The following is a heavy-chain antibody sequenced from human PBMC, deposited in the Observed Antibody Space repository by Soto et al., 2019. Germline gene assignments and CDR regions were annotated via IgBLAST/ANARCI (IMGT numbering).Heavy chain of an antibody. Sequence: ASVKVSCKASGYTFTSYGISWVRQAPGQGLEWMGWISAYNGNTNYAQKLQGRVTMTTDTSTSTAYMELRSLRSDDTAVYYCARDSPRPNYYDSSGYPIGYWGQGTLVTVPS. CDR3: ARDSPRPNYYDSSGYPIGY. V-gene: IGHV1-18*04. J-gene: IGHJ4*02. CDR1: GYTFTSYG. D-gene: IGHD3-22*01. CDR2: ISAYNGNT.